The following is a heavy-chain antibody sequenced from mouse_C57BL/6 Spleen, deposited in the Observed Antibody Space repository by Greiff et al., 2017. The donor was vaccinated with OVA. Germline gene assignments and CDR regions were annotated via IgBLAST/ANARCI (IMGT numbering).Heavy chain of an antibody. CDR1: GYTFTSYW. J-gene: IGHJ4*01. D-gene: IGHD1-1*01. CDR2: INPSNGGT. Sequence: QVQLQQPGTELVKPGASVKLSCKASGYTFTSYWMHWVKQRPGQGLEWIGNINPSNGGTNYNEKFKSKATLTVDKSSSPAYMQLRSLTSEDSAVYDCARPITTVVATNYAIDDWGQGTSVTGSS. V-gene: IGHV1-53*01. CDR3: ARPITTVVATNYAIDD.